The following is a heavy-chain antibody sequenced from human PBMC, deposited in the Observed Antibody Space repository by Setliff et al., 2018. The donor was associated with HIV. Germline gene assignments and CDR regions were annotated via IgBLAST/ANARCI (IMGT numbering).Heavy chain of an antibody. V-gene: IGHV3-7*05. J-gene: IGHJ4*02. CDR2: IKQDGSEK. Sequence: GGSLRLSCAASGFTFSSDWMSWVRQAPGKGLEWVANIKQDGSEKYYVDSVKGRFTISRDNAKNSLYLQMNSLRAEDPAVYYCASHFGYCSSTSCEGYWGQGALVTVSS. CDR3: ASHFGYCSSTSCEGY. CDR1: GFTFSSDW. D-gene: IGHD2-2*01.